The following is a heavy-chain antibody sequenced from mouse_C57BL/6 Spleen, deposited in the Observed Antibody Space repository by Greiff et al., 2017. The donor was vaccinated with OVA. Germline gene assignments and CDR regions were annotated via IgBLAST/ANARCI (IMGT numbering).Heavy chain of an antibody. CDR1: GFTFSDYG. D-gene: IGHD3-3*01. V-gene: IGHV5-17*01. Sequence: EVQLQQSGGGLVKPGGSLKLSCAASGFTFSDYGMHWVRQAPEKGLEWVAYISSGSSTIYYADTVKGRFTISRDNAKNTLFLQMTSLRSEDTAMYYCASGGTAWFAYWGQGTLVTVSA. J-gene: IGHJ3*01. CDR2: ISSGSSTI. CDR3: ASGGTAWFAY.